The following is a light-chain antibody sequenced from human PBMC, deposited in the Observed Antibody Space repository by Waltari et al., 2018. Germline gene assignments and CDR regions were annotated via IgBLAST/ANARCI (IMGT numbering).Light chain of an antibody. CDR2: GAS. J-gene: IGKJ2*01. V-gene: IGKV3-20*01. Sequence: LSLSPGERATLSCRASQSVSSSYLAWYQQKPGQAHRLLIYGASSRATGIPDRFSGSGSGTDFTLTISRLEPEDFAVYYCQQYGSSPPMYTFGQGTKLEIK. CDR3: QQYGSSPPMYT. CDR1: QSVSSSY.